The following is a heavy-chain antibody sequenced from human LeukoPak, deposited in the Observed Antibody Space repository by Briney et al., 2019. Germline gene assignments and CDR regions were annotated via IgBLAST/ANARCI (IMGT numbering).Heavy chain of an antibody. CDR1: GFTFSSYE. J-gene: IGHJ4*02. V-gene: IGHV3-48*03. CDR3: AREGLSSGSIDY. Sequence: PAGSLRLSCAAYGFTFSSYEMNWVRQGPGKGLEWVSYISSSGSTIYYADSGKGRFTISRDNAKNSLYLQMNSLRAEDTAVYYCAREGLSSGSIDYWGQGTLVTVSS. CDR2: ISSSGSTI. D-gene: IGHD6-19*01.